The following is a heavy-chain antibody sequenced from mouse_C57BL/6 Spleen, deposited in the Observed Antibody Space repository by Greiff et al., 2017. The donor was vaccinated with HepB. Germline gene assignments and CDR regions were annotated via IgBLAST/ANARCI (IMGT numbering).Heavy chain of an antibody. V-gene: IGHV2-6*03. Sequence: VQLQQSGPGLVAPSQSLSITCTVSGFSLTSYGVHWVRQPPGKGLEWLVVIWSDGSTTYNSALKSRLSISKDNSKSQVFLKMNSLQTDDTAMYYCASDYGSSYGAMDYWGQGTSVTVSS. CDR1: GFSLTSYG. D-gene: IGHD1-1*01. CDR2: IWSDGST. J-gene: IGHJ4*01. CDR3: ASDYGSSYGAMDY.